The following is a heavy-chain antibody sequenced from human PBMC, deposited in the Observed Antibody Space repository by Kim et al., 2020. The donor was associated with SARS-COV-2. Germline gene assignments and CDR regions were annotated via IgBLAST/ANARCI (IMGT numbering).Heavy chain of an antibody. CDR3: IRDNIQPGDL. CDR2: IDTDGSIT. J-gene: IGHJ4*02. D-gene: IGHD3-16*01. V-gene: IGHV3-74*01. CDR1: GFAFSPYW. Sequence: GGSLRLSWAASGFAFSPYWMHWVRQVPGQGLMWVSQIDTDGSITTYAEAVLGRFSIPRDNAKNTLYLQMNSLRVEDTAIYYGIRDNIQPGDLWGQGVMVTVSS.